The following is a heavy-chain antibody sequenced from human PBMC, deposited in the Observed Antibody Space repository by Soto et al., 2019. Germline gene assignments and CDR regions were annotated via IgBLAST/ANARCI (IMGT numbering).Heavy chain of an antibody. J-gene: IGHJ5*02. CDR1: GGSISSGDYF. CDR3: ARGSFSSSSSWFDP. V-gene: IGHV4-31*03. CDR2: ISSSGST. D-gene: IGHD6-6*01. Sequence: SETLSLTCTVSGGSISSGDYFWTWIRQQPGKGLEWIGYISSSGSTYYNPSLMSRLTISVDSSVNQFSLNLSSVTAADTAVYYCARGSFSSSSSWFDPWGQGTLVTVSS.